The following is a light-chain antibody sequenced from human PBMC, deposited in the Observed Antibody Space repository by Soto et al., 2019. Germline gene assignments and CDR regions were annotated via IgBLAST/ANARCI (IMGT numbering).Light chain of an antibody. V-gene: IGLV2-14*01. CDR1: SSDVGGYSY. CDR3: SSYTSSSAYV. Sequence: QSVLTQPASVSGSPGRSITISCTGTSSDVGGYSYVSWYQQHPGKAPKLMIYEVTDRPSGVSDRFSGSRSGNTASLTISGLQAEDEADYYCSSYTSSSAYVFGTGTRVIVL. J-gene: IGLJ1*01. CDR2: EVT.